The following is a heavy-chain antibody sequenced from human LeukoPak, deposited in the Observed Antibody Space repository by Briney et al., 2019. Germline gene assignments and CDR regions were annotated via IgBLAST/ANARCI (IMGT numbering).Heavy chain of an antibody. CDR1: GGSINSGPYS. V-gene: IGHV4-30-2*03. CDR3: ARGGYYLDP. Sequence: PSQTLSLTCTVSGGSINSGPYSWSWIRQPPGGGLEWIGCIYHSGNTYYNPSLKSRITISLDTSKNQFSLKLSSVTTADTAVYYCARGGYYLDPWGQGTLVTVSS. CDR2: IYHSGNT. J-gene: IGHJ5*02. D-gene: IGHD1-26*01.